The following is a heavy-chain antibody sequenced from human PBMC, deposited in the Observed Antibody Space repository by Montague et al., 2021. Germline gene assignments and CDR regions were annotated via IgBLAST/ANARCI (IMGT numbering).Heavy chain of an antibody. CDR3: AKSLYASGGWGYYFDL. Sequence: SLRLSFSASGFTFSSRAMSWVRQAPGKGLEWVSSISGKSNNTYYIDSLKGRFTISRDNSKNTLFLQMNSLRAEDTAVYYCAKSLYASGGWGYYFDLWGRGTLVTVSS. D-gene: IGHD2/OR15-2a*01. V-gene: IGHV3-23*01. CDR2: ISGKSNNT. J-gene: IGHJ4*02. CDR1: GFTFSSRA.